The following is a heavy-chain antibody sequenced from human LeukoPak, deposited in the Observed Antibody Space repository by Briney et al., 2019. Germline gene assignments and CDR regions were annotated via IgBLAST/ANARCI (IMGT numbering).Heavy chain of an antibody. CDR3: AKDTTVTRGTFDY. Sequence: GGSLRLSCAASGFTFSSYSMNWVRQAPGKGLEWVSSISSSSSYIYYADSVKGRFTISRDNAMNSLYLQMNSLRAEDTAVYYCAKDTTVTRGTFDYWGQGTLVTVSS. V-gene: IGHV3-21*04. D-gene: IGHD4-17*01. CDR1: GFTFSSYS. CDR2: ISSSSSYI. J-gene: IGHJ4*02.